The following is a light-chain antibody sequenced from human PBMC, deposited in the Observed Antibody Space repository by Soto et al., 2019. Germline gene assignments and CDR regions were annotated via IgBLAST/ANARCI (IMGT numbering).Light chain of an antibody. CDR3: QQYDSSPRT. Sequence: EIVLTQSPATLSLSPGERATLSCRASQSVSSGYLAWYQQRPGQAPRLLIYGASTRATGIPDRFSGSGSGTDFTLTISSLEPEDFAIYYCQQYDSSPRTFGQGTKVDIK. V-gene: IGKV3-20*01. CDR2: GAS. CDR1: QSVSSGY. J-gene: IGKJ1*01.